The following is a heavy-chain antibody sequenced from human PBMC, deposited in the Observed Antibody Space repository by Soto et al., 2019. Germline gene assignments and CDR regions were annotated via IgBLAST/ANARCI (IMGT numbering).Heavy chain of an antibody. D-gene: IGHD4-17*01. J-gene: IGHJ6*02. V-gene: IGHV3-7*05. CDR1: GFTFSSYW. CDR3: ARDPGDYAQGALYYYGMDA. CDR2: IKQDGSEK. Sequence: EVQLVESGGGLVQPGGSLRLSCAASGFTFSSYWMSWVRQAPGKGLEWVANIKQDGSEKYYVDSVKGRFTISRDNAKNSLYLQMNSLRAEDTAVYYCARDPGDYAQGALYYYGMDAWGQGTTVTVSS.